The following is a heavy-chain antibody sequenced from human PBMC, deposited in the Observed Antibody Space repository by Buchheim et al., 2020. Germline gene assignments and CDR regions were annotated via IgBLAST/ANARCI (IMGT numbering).Heavy chain of an antibody. J-gene: IGHJ4*02. D-gene: IGHD2-15*01. CDR3: ARGHPGWFLD. Sequence: QVQLQQWGAGLLKPSETLSLTCAVSGGSFSGYYWSWIRQPPGKGLEWIGEINHSGSTNYNPSLKSRVTISVDTSKNQVYRKLSSVTAADTAVYYCARGHPGWFLDWGQGTL. CDR2: INHSGST. V-gene: IGHV4-34*01. CDR1: GGSFSGYY.